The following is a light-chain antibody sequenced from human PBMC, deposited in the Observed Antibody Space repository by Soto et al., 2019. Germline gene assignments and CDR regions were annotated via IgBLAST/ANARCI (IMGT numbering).Light chain of an antibody. CDR3: CSYAGSSTFDVV. J-gene: IGLJ2*01. Sequence: QSALTQPASVSGSPGQSITISCTGTSSDVGSYNLVSWYQQHSGKAPKLLIYEVSKRSSGVSNRFSGSKSGNTASLTSSGLQAEDEVDYYCCSYAGSSTFDVVFGGGTKVTVL. CDR2: EVS. CDR1: SSDVGSYNL. V-gene: IGLV2-23*02.